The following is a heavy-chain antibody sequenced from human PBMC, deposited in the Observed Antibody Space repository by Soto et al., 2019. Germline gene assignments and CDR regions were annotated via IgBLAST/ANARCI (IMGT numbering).Heavy chain of an antibody. Sequence: QVQLVQSGAEVKKPGSSVKVSCKASGGTFSSYAISWVRQAPGQGLEWMGGIIPIFGTANYAQKFQGRVTIPADKSTSTAYMELSSLRSEDTAVYYCARSAITMIVVVDSNPFDYWGQGTLVTVSS. D-gene: IGHD3-22*01. CDR1: GGTFSSYA. V-gene: IGHV1-69*06. CDR3: ARSAITMIVVVDSNPFDY. CDR2: IIPIFGTA. J-gene: IGHJ4*02.